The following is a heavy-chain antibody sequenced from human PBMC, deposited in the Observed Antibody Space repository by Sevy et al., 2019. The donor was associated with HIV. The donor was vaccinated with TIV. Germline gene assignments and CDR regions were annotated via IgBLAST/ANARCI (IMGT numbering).Heavy chain of an antibody. CDR2: ISGPGLST. V-gene: IGHV3-23*01. CDR1: GFRFSDYS. D-gene: IGHD3-22*01. CDR3: AKALNPALESMIEVILRTLKGFDV. J-gene: IGHJ3*01. Sequence: GGSLRLSCAASGFRFSDYSMHWVRQAPGKGLEWVAVISGPGLSTYYADSVKGRFTISRDNSKNTLYLQMNSLRVDDTATYYCAKALNPALESMIEVILRTLKGFDVWGQGTMVTVSS.